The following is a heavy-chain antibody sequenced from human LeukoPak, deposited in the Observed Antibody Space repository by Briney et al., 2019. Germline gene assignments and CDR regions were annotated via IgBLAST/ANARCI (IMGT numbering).Heavy chain of an antibody. D-gene: IGHD2-2*01. Sequence: SETLSLTCTVSGGSISSYYWNWIRQPPGKGLGWIGYIYYSGSTNYNPSLKSRVTISVDTSKNQFSLKLSSVTAADTAVYYCARQDVVVITAATYYYAMDVWGQGTTVTVSS. CDR2: IYYSGST. CDR3: ARQDVVVITAATYYYAMDV. CDR1: GGSISSYY. V-gene: IGHV4-59*08. J-gene: IGHJ6*02.